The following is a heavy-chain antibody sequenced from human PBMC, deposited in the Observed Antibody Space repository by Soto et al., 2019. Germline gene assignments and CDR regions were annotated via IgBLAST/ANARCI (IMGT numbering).Heavy chain of an antibody. Sequence: HPGGSLRLSCAASGFTVGDYAMSWFRQAQGKGLEWVGFIRSKAYGGTTEYAASVKGRFTISRDDSKSTAYLQMNSLKTEDTAVYYCTRDLDYYDSSGYYYEGAHYYYYGMDVWGQGTTVTVSS. D-gene: IGHD3-22*01. CDR3: TRDLDYYDSSGYYYEGAHYYYYGMDV. CDR2: IRSKAYGGTT. CDR1: GFTVGDYA. J-gene: IGHJ6*02. V-gene: IGHV3-49*03.